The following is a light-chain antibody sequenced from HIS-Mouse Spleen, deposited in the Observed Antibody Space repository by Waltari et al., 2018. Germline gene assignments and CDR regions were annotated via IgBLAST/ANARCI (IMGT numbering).Light chain of an antibody. CDR3: AAWDDSLSGPWV. CDR1: SSTIGRNY. CDR2: RNN. J-gene: IGLJ3*02. V-gene: IGLV1-47*01. Sequence: QSVLTQPPSASGTPGQRVTISCSGSSSTIGRNYVYWYQQLPGTAPKLLIYRNNQRPSGVPDRFSGSKSGTSASLAISGLRSEDEADYYCAAWDDSLSGPWVFGGGTKLTVL.